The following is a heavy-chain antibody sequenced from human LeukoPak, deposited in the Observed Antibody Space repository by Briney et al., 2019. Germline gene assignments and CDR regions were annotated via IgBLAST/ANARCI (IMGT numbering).Heavy chain of an antibody. CDR1: GGSISSYY. J-gene: IGHJ6*03. V-gene: IGHV4-59*01. Sequence: SETLSLTCTVSGGSISSYYWSWIRQPPGKGLEWIGYIYYSGSTNYNPSLKSRVTISVDTSKNQFSLKLSSVTAADTAVYYCAREVVVVVAATQTYYYYYMDVWGKGTTVTVSS. CDR2: IYYSGST. D-gene: IGHD2-15*01. CDR3: AREVVVVVAATQTYYYYYMDV.